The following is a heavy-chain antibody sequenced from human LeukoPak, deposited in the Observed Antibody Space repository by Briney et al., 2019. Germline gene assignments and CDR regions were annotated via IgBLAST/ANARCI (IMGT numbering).Heavy chain of an antibody. J-gene: IGHJ4*02. D-gene: IGHD6-19*01. CDR1: GFTFSSYT. Sequence: GGSLRLSCAASGFTFSSYTMNWVRQAPGKGLEWVSAISGSGGSTYYADSVKGRFTISRDNSKNTLYLQMNSLRAEDTAVYYCAKDSQADSSGFWGTYYFDYWGQGTLVTVSS. CDR2: ISGSGGST. CDR3: AKDSQADSSGFWGTYYFDY. V-gene: IGHV3-23*01.